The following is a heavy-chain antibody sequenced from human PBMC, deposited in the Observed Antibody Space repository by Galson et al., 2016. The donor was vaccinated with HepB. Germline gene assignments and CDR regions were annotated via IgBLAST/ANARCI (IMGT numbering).Heavy chain of an antibody. CDR1: GYPFMSYA. J-gene: IGHJ6*02. V-gene: IGHV1-18*04. CDR3: AKGTTGFHSSFGVVTYGMDV. CDR2: IAAYNGDT. D-gene: IGHD3-3*01. Sequence: SVKVSCKASGYPFMSYAITWVRQSRGKGLEWVGWIAAYNGDTEYAQKLRDRVTLTTDTSTNTAHMELGSLTSDDTAVYYCAKGTTGFHSSFGVVTYGMDVWGQGTTVTVSS.